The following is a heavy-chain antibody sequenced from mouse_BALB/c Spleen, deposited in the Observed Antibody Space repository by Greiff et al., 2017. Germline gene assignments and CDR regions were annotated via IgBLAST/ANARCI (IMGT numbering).Heavy chain of an antibody. D-gene: IGHD1-2*01. CDR1: GYTFTSYT. V-gene: IGHV1-4*01. CDR3: ERITAATRYFDV. J-gene: IGHJ1*01. Sequence: QVQLKESGAELARPGASVKMSCKASGYTFTSYTMHWVKQRPGQGLEWIGYINPSSGYTNYNQKFKDKATLTADKSSSTAYMQLSSLTSEDSAVYYCERITAATRYFDVWGAGTTVTVSS. CDR2: INPSSGYT.